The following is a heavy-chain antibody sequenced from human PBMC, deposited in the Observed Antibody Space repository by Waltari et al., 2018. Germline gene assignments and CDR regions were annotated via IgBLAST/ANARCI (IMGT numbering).Heavy chain of an antibody. J-gene: IGHJ3*02. CDR1: RFTFSNYW. D-gene: IGHD5-12*01. CDR2: INQDGSEE. V-gene: IGHV3-7*01. Sequence: EVLLVESGGGLVQTGGSLRLSCAASRFTFSNYWMNWVRQAPGAGLEWVANINQDGSEEYYVDSGKGRFTISRDNAKNSLYLEMKTLRAEDTAIYYCARTGARWLQFAAFDIWGQGTMVTVSS. CDR3: ARTGARWLQFAAFDI.